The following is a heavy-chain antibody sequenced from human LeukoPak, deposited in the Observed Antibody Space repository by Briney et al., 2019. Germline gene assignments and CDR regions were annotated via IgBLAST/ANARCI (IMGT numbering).Heavy chain of an antibody. CDR3: ARPNYCDSSGFYYYFYGMDV. CDR2: ISYDGSNK. D-gene: IGHD3-22*01. J-gene: IGHJ6*02. Sequence: PGGSLRLSCAASGFTFSSYAMHWVRQAPGKGLEWVAVISYDGSNKYYADSVKGRFTCSRDNSKNTLYLQMNSLRADDTAVYYCARPNYCDSSGFYYYFYGMDVWGQGTTVTVSS. CDR1: GFTFSSYA. V-gene: IGHV3-30-3*01.